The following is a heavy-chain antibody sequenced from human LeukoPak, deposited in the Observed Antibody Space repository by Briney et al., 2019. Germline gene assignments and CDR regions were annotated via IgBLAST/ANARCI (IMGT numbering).Heavy chain of an antibody. D-gene: IGHD6-19*01. CDR2: IKPDGSEK. CDR1: GFTFSSHY. J-gene: IGHJ4*02. Sequence: GGSLRLSCAASGFTFSSHYMSWVRQAPGKGLEWVAKIKPDGSEKSYVDSVKGRFTISRDNAKNSVYLQMNSLRAEDTAVYYCAKGLRYSSGWSYFDYWGQGTLVTVSS. V-gene: IGHV3-7*03. CDR3: AKGLRYSSGWSYFDY.